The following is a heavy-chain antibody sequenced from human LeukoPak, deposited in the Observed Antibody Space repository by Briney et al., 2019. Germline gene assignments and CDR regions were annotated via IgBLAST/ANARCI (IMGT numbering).Heavy chain of an antibody. CDR2: ISYDGSNK. J-gene: IGHJ4*02. CDR3: ARAPGVVTGYYFDY. V-gene: IGHV3-30*04. D-gene: IGHD4-23*01. Sequence: PGGSLRLSCAASGFTFSSYAMHWVRQAPGKGLEWVAVISYDGSNKYYADSVKGRFTISRDNSKNTLYLRMNSLRAEDTAVYYCARAPGVVTGYYFDYWGQGTLVTVSS. CDR1: GFTFSSYA.